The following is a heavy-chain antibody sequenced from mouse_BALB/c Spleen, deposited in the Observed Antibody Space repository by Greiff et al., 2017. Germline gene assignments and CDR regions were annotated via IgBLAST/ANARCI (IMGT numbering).Heavy chain of an antibody. V-gene: IGHV7-3*02. Sequence: EVKLVESGGGLVQPGGSLRLSCATSGFTFTDYYMSWVRQPPGKALEWLGFIRNKANGYTTEYSASVKGRFTISRDNSQSILYLQMNTLRAEDSATYYCARDSITTVPYWYFDVWGAGTTVTVSS. CDR1: GFTFTDYY. J-gene: IGHJ1*01. CDR3: ARDSITTVPYWYFDV. CDR2: IRNKANGYTT. D-gene: IGHD1-1*01.